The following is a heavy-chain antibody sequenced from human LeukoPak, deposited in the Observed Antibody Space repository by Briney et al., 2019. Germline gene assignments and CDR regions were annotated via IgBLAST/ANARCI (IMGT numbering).Heavy chain of an antibody. J-gene: IGHJ4*02. V-gene: IGHV4-31*03. CDR2: IYYSGST. Sequence: SQTLSLTCTVSGGSISSGGYYWSWIRQHPGKGLEWIGYIYYSGSTYYNPSLKCRVTISVDTSKNQFSLKLSSVTAADTAVYYCAREGDDSSGYSGLGYWGQGTLVTVSS. CDR3: AREGDDSSGYSGLGY. CDR1: GGSISSGGYY. D-gene: IGHD3-22*01.